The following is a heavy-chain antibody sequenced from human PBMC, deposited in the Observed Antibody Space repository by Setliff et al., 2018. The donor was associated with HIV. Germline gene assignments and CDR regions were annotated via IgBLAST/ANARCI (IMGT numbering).Heavy chain of an antibody. Sequence: GGSLRLSCVASGFTFSNFPMNWVRQAPGKGLEWLSKISNTGATINYADSVKGRFTISRDNAKNSLYLQMNNLRAEDTAVYYCAREELSAFSYGDRYWYFSLWGRGTLVTVSS. CDR1: GFTFSNFP. V-gene: IGHV3-48*04. CDR3: AREELSAFSYGDRYWYFSL. J-gene: IGHJ2*01. D-gene: IGHD5-18*01. CDR2: ISNTGATI.